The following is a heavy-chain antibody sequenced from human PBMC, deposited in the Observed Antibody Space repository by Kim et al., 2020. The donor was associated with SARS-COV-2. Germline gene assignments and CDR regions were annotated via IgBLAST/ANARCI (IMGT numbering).Heavy chain of an antibody. CDR2: IIPIFGTA. CDR1: GGTFSSYA. CDR3: ARDRDAMVRGAAYYFDY. D-gene: IGHD3-10*01. J-gene: IGHJ4*02. V-gene: IGHV1-69*13. Sequence: SVKVSCKASGGTFSSYAISWVRQAPGQGLEWIGGIIPIFGTANYAQKFQGRVTITADESTSTAYMELSSLRSEDTAVYYCARDRDAMVRGAAYYFDYWGQGTLVTVSS.